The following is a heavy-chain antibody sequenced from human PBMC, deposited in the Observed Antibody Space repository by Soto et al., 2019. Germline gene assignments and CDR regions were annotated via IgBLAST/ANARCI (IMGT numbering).Heavy chain of an antibody. CDR2: IYYSGST. J-gene: IGHJ6*02. CDR1: GGSISSGGYY. Sequence: SETLSLTCTVSGGSISSGGYYWSWIRQHPGKGLEWIGYIYYSGSTYYNPSLKSRVTISVDTSKNQFSLKLSSVTAADTAVYYCARGEGTTVAGTGMDVWGQGTTVTVSS. CDR3: ARGEGTTVAGTGMDV. V-gene: IGHV4-31*03. D-gene: IGHD6-19*01.